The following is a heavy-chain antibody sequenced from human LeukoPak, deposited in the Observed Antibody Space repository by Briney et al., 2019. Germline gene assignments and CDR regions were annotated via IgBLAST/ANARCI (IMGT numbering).Heavy chain of an antibody. Sequence: HPGGSLRLSCAASGFTFSTYAMSWIRQAPGRGLEWVSAISGSSDTTCYADSVRGRFTISRDNSKNTLYLQMNSLRAEDTAVYYCANREGGYTYDPFDYWGQGTLVTVSS. J-gene: IGHJ4*02. V-gene: IGHV3-23*01. CDR1: GFTFSTYA. CDR3: ANREGGYTYDPFDY. D-gene: IGHD5-18*01. CDR2: ISGSSDTT.